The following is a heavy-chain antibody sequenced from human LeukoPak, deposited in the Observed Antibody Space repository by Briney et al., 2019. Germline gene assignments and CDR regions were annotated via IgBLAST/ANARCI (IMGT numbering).Heavy chain of an antibody. Sequence: SETLSLTCTVSGAYMNVFYWSWIRQPAGKGLQWIGRISTSGNTDYNPSLRSRVTMSVDTSSNQFSLKLASVTAADTAVYYCASVSFYDSGVYFYYGGQGTPVTISS. V-gene: IGHV4-4*07. D-gene: IGHD3-22*01. CDR3: ASVSFYDSGVYFYY. J-gene: IGHJ4*02. CDR2: ISTSGNT. CDR1: GAYMNVFY.